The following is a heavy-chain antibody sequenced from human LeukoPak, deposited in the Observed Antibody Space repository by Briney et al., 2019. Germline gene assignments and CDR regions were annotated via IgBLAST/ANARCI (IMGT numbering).Heavy chain of an antibody. CDR2: INWNGGST. D-gene: IGHD3-9*01. CDR1: GFTFDDYG. J-gene: IGHJ6*03. Sequence: GGSLRLSCAASGFTFDDYGMSWVRQAPGKGLEWVSGINWNGGSTGYADSVKGRFTISRDNAKNSLYLQMSGLRTEDTALYYCAKGIRYFGRYMDVWGKGTTVTVSS. V-gene: IGHV3-20*04. CDR3: AKGIRYFGRYMDV.